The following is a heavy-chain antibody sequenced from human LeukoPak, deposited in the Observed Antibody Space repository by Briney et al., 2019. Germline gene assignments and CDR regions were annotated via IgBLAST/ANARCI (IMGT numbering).Heavy chain of an antibody. Sequence: ASVKVSCKASGGTFSSYAISWVRQAPGQGLEWMGRIIPILGIANYAQKFQGRVTITADKSTSTAYMELSSLRSEDTAVYYCAVEGTYYYDSSGYRPYDYWGQGTLVTVSS. D-gene: IGHD3-22*01. CDR2: IIPILGIA. V-gene: IGHV1-69*04. CDR3: AVEGTYYYDSSGYRPYDY. CDR1: GGTFSSYA. J-gene: IGHJ4*02.